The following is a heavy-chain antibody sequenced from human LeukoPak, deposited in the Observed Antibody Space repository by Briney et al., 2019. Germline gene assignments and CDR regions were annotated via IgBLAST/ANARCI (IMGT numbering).Heavy chain of an antibody. Sequence: GRSLRLSCAASGFTFSAYAMHWLRQAPGTGLEWVTLISYDGSNKFYADSVKGRFTISRDNSKNALYLQMNSLRAEDTAVYYCAKAPSRGPDAEYFQHWGQGTLVTVPS. CDR3: AKAPSRGPDAEYFQH. J-gene: IGHJ1*01. CDR2: ISYDGSNK. CDR1: GFTFSAYA. V-gene: IGHV3-30-3*01. D-gene: IGHD5-24*01.